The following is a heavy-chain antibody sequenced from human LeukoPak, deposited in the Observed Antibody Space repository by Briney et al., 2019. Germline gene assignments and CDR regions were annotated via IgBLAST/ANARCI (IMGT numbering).Heavy chain of an antibody. V-gene: IGHV4-4*02. J-gene: IGHJ6*02. CDR3: ALRYSSRWYCAMDV. Sequence: PSETLSLTCAVSGGSISSSNWWSWVRQPPGKGLEWIGEISHSGSTNYNPSLKSRVTISVDKSKNQFSLKLSSVTAADTAVYYCALRYSSRWYCAMDVWGQGTTVTVSS. D-gene: IGHD6-13*01. CDR1: GGSISSSNW. CDR2: ISHSGST.